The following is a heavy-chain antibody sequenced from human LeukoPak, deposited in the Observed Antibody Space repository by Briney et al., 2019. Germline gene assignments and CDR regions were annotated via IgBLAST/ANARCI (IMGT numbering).Heavy chain of an antibody. D-gene: IGHD1-26*01. V-gene: IGHV3-48*03. Sequence: GRSLRLSCAASGFTVDDYAMHWVRQAPGKGLEWVSYISSSGSTIYYADSVKGRFTISRDNAKNSLYLQMNSLRAEDTAVYYCARGYSGSYLDYWGQGTLVTVSS. CDR1: GFTVDDYA. CDR3: ARGYSGSYLDY. J-gene: IGHJ4*02. CDR2: ISSSGSTI.